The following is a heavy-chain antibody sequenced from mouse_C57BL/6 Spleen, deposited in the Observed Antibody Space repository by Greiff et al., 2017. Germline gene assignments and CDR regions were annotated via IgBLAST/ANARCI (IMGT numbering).Heavy chain of an antibody. D-gene: IGHD1-1*01. CDR2: IDPEDGDT. CDR3: TILYGSSYGFAY. CDR1: GFNIKDYY. V-gene: IGHV14-1*01. Sequence: EVKVVESGAELVRPGASVKLSCTASGFNIKDYYMHWVKQRPEQGLEWIGRIDPEDGDTEYAPKFQGKATMTADTSSNTAYLQLSSLTSEDTAVYYCTILYGSSYGFAYWGQGTLVTVSA. J-gene: IGHJ3*01.